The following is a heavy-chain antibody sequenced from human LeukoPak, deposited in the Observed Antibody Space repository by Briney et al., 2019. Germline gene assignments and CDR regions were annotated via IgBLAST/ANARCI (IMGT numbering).Heavy chain of an antibody. CDR2: IYHSGSL. CDR3: ARPTPSNYAGFFFDF. D-gene: IGHD4-11*01. V-gene: IGHV4-38-2*02. Sequence: SETLSLTCSVSGYSISSGYYWAWIRLTPGKGLEWIGSIYHSGSLYYNPSHRSRVTISVDTSKNQFSLKVNSMTAADTAVYYCARPTPSNYAGFFFDFWSQGTLVTVSS. J-gene: IGHJ4*02. CDR1: GYSISSGYY.